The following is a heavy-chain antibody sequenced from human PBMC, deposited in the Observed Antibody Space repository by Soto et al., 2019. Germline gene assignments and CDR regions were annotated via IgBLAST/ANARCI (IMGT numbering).Heavy chain of an antibody. D-gene: IGHD6-19*01. V-gene: IGHV4-39*01. CDR1: GGSIGSSSYY. Sequence: PSETLSLTCTVSGGSIGSSSYYWCWIRQPPGKGLEWIGSIYDRGSTYSNPSLKSRLTTSLDTSKNQFSLKLTSVTAADTAVYYCARHGYTSGRTYFDYWGQGTLVTVSS. CDR2: IYDRGST. CDR3: ARHGYTSGRTYFDY. J-gene: IGHJ4*02.